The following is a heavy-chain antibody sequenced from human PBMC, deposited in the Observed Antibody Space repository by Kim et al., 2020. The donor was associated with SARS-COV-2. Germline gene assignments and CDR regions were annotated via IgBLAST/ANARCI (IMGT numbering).Heavy chain of an antibody. J-gene: IGHJ4*02. V-gene: IGHV4-31*03. CDR1: GGSISSGGYY. D-gene: IGHD3-10*01. CDR2: IYYSGST. Sequence: SETLSLTCTVSGGSISSGGYYWSWIRQHPGKGLEWIGYIYYSGSTYYNPSLKSRVTISVDTSKNQFSLKLSSVTAADTAVYYCARDKPGGALRRAPSHYFDNWGQGTLVTVSS. CDR3: ARDKPGGALRRAPSHYFDN.